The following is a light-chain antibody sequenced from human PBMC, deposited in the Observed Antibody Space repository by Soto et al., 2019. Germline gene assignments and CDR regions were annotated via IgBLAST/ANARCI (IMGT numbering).Light chain of an antibody. V-gene: IGLV2-14*01. Sequence: QSALTQPASVSGSPGQSITISCTGTSSDVGGYNYVSWYRQHPGKAPKLMIYDVSNRPSGVSNRFSGSKSGNTASLTISGLQAEDEADYYCSSYTSSSTLTVVFGGGTKVTVL. CDR3: SSYTSSSTLTVV. CDR1: SSDVGGYNY. CDR2: DVS. J-gene: IGLJ2*01.